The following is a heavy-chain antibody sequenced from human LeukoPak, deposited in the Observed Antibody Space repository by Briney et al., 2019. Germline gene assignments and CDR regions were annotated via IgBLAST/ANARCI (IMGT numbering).Heavy chain of an antibody. CDR1: GFTFSGHW. D-gene: IGHD7-27*01. CDR3: ARDINWGQVDY. J-gene: IGHJ4*02. Sequence: GGSLRLSCAAPGFTFSGHWMYWLRQAPGKGLAWVSRINGDGSATNYAGSMRGRFTTSRDNAKNILYLQMNSLREDDTAVYYCARDINWGQVDYWGQGTLVTVSS. CDR2: INGDGSAT. V-gene: IGHV3-74*01.